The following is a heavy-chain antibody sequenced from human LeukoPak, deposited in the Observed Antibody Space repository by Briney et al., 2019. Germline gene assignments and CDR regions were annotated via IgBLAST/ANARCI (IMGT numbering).Heavy chain of an antibody. CDR2: IRYDETKT. CDR3: ARDMDPYDYVWGSYKRGDLFDY. CDR1: GFTFSYYG. D-gene: IGHD3-16*01. Sequence: GGSLRLSCAASGFTFSYYGMHWVRQAPGKGLEWVAFIRYDETKTYFGDSVKGRFSISRDNSKNTVYLQMNSLRAEDTAVYYCARDMDPYDYVWGSYKRGDLFDYWGQGTLVTVSS. V-gene: IGHV3-30*02. J-gene: IGHJ4*02.